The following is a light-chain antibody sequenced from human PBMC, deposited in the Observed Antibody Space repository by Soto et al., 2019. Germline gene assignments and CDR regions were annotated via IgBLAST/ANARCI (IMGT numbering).Light chain of an antibody. CDR2: GTD. V-gene: IGLV7-46*01. CDR1: TGPVTNGHF. CDR3: LLSYTGRLYV. Sequence: QAVVTQEPSLTVSPGGTVTLTCGSSTGPVTNGHFPYWFQQKPGQAPRPLIYGTDNKHSWTPARFSASLLGDKAALTLSGALPGAEAGYYCLLSYTGRLYVFGPGTKLTVL. J-gene: IGLJ1*01.